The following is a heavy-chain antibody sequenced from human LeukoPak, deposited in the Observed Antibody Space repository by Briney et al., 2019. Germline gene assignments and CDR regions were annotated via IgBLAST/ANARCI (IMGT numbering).Heavy chain of an antibody. V-gene: IGHV3-64D*09. CDR1: GFSFSTYS. CDR3: VSRTSSGWYDF. CDR2: INDNGGST. D-gene: IGHD6-19*01. Sequence: GGSLRLSCSASGFSFSTYSMHWVRQAPGKGLEYVSAINDNGGSTYYGDSVKGRFTISRDNSKNTLYLQISSLRGDDTAIYYCVSRTSSGWYDFWGQGTLVIVSS. J-gene: IGHJ5*01.